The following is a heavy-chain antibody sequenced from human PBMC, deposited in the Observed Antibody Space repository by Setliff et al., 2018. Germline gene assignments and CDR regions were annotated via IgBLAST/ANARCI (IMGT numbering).Heavy chain of an antibody. CDR3: ARMSGFLYMDV. CDR2: IHHSGKA. V-gene: IGHV4-38-2*02. CDR1: GFSISSGYY. J-gene: IGHJ6*03. D-gene: IGHD3-3*01. Sequence: SETLSLTCTVSGFSISSGYYWGWIRQPPGKGLEWIVNIHHSGKAYYNPSLKSRVTMSVDTSKNHVSLKLSSVTAADTAVYYCARMSGFLYMDVWGKGTTVTVSS.